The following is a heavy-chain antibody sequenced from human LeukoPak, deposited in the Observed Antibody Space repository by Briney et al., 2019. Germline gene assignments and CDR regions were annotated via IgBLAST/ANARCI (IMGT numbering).Heavy chain of an antibody. J-gene: IGHJ4*02. D-gene: IGHD3-22*01. CDR1: GFTFSSYW. CDR3: ALRASGYYYDGSY. V-gene: IGHV3-7*01. Sequence: PGGSPRLSCAASGFTFSSYWMSWVRQAPGKGLEWVANIKQDGSEKYYVDSVKGRFTISRDNAKNSLYLQMNSLRAEDTAVYYCALRASGYYYDGSYWGQGTLVTVSS. CDR2: IKQDGSEK.